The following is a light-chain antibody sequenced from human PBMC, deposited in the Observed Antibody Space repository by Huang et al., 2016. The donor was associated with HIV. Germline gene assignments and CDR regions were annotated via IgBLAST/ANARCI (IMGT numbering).Light chain of an antibody. CDR2: KIS. CDR3: QYGET. J-gene: IGKJ1*01. Sequence: DLQLTQSPSTLSASVGDRLTTTCRASQNISSWLAWYQQKPGKAPKLLIYKISSLESGVPSRFSGSGSGKKFTLTINSLQPDDIGTYYCQYGETFGQGSKVEVK. V-gene: IGKV1-5*03. CDR1: QNISSW.